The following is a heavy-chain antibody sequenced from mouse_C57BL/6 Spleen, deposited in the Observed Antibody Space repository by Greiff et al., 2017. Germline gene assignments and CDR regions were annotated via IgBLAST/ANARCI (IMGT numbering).Heavy chain of an antibody. J-gene: IGHJ4*01. D-gene: IGHD4-1*01. CDR1: GYAFSSSW. CDR3: ARTLNWDGYYAMDY. V-gene: IGHV1-72*01. CDR2: IDPNSGGT. Sequence: QVQLQQSGPELVKPGASVKISCKASGYAFSSSWMHWVKQRPGRGLEWIGRIDPNSGGTKYNEKFKSKATLTVDKPSSTAYMQLSSLTSEDSAVYYCARTLNWDGYYAMDYWGQGTSVTVSS.